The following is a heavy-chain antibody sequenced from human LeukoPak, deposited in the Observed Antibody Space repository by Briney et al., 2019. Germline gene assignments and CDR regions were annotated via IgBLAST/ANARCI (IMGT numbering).Heavy chain of an antibody. D-gene: IGHD3-10*01. CDR3: ARDRVNYFDY. J-gene: IGHJ4*02. V-gene: IGHV3-7*01. CDR1: GFTFSTYW. Sequence: GGSLRLSCAASGFTFSTYWMSWVRQAPGKGLEWVANINQDGSEKSYVDSVKGRFTISRDNAKKSLYLQMNSLRAEDTAVYYCARDRVNYFDYWGQGTPVTVSS. CDR2: INQDGSEK.